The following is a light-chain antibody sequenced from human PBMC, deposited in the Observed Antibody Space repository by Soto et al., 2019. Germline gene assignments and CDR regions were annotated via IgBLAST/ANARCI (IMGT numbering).Light chain of an antibody. CDR2: DAS. CDR3: QQYNSYLYT. Sequence: DIQMTQSPSTLSASVGDRVTITCRASQSISNWLAWYQRKPGKAPKLLIYDASSLESGVPSRFSGSGSGTEFTLTISSLQPDDFATYYCQQYNSYLYTFGQGTKLEIK. J-gene: IGKJ2*01. CDR1: QSISNW. V-gene: IGKV1-5*01.